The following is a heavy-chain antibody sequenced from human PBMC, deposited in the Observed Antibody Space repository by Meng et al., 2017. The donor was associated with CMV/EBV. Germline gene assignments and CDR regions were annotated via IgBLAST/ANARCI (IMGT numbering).Heavy chain of an antibody. CDR3: ARGRILWWSIDY. D-gene: IGHD2-21*01. J-gene: IGHJ4*02. Sequence: LRLSCTVSGGSISSGGYYWSWIRQHPGKGLEWIGYIYYSGSTYYNPSLKSRVTISVDTSKNQFSLKLGSVTAADTAVYYCARGRILWWSIDYWGQGTLVTVSS. V-gene: IGHV4-31*03. CDR1: GGSISSGGYY. CDR2: IYYSGST.